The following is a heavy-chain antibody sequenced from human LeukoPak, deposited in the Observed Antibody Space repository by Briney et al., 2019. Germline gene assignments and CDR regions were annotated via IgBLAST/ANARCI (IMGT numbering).Heavy chain of an antibody. J-gene: IGHJ4*02. CDR3: AKIFSRGSYRYFDY. Sequence: GGSLRLSCAASGFTFDDYAMHWVRQAPGKGLEWVSGISWNSGSIGYADSVKGRFTTSRDNAKNSLYLQMNSLRAEDTALYYCAKIFSRGSYRYFDYWGQGTLVTVSS. D-gene: IGHD1-26*01. CDR1: GFTFDDYA. V-gene: IGHV3-9*01. CDR2: ISWNSGSI.